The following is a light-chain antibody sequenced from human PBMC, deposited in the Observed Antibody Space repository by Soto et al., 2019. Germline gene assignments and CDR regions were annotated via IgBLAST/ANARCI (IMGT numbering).Light chain of an antibody. CDR2: GAN. CDR1: QSISRY. V-gene: IGKV1-39*01. CDR3: QQNYGTPGT. J-gene: IGKJ1*01. Sequence: DIQLTQSPSSLSASVGDRITITCRSSQSISRYLNWYQQRPGTAPKVLIFGANSLQSGVPSRFSGSGSGTEFTFTISSLQPEDFATYYCQQNYGTPGTFGQGTKVDVK.